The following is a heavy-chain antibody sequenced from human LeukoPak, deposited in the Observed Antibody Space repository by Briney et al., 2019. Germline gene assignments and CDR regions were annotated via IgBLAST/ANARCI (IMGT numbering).Heavy chain of an antibody. CDR2: ISGYSGDT. V-gene: IGHV1-18*01. Sequence: ASVKVSCKASGYTFTSHGISWVLQAPGQGLEWMGWISGYSGDTNYAQKFRGRVTMTTDTSTSTAYLELRSLRSDDTAVYYCARGYCGRGTCYLLYWGQGTLVTVSS. CDR3: ARGYCGRGTCYLLY. CDR1: GYTFTSHG. D-gene: IGHD2-15*01. J-gene: IGHJ4*02.